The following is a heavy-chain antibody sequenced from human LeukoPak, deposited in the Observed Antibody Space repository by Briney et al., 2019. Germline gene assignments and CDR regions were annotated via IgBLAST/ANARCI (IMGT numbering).Heavy chain of an antibody. CDR3: ARDSGGYCSGGSCYSDY. J-gene: IGHJ4*02. CDR2: IYYSGST. CDR1: GGSISSGDYY. Sequence: SETLSLTCTVSGGSISSGDYYWSWLRLPPGKGLEWIGYIYYSGSTYYNPSLKSRVTISVDTSKSQFSLKLSSVTAADTAVYYCARDSGGYCSGGSCYSDYWGQGTLVTVSS. V-gene: IGHV4-30-4*08. D-gene: IGHD2-15*01.